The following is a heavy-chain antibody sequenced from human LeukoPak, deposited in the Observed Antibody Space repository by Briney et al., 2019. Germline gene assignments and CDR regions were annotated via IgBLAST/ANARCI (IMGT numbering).Heavy chain of an antibody. CDR1: GFTFSSYS. J-gene: IGHJ6*02. Sequence: GGSLRLSCAASGFTFSSYSMSWVRQAPGKGLEWVSSISSSSSYIYYADSVKGRFTISRDNAKNSLYLQMNSLRAEDTAVYYCARVFGSLGSSWYRYYYGMDVWGQGTTVTVSS. CDR3: ARVFGSLGSSWYRYYYGMDV. D-gene: IGHD6-13*01. CDR2: ISSSSSYI. V-gene: IGHV3-21*01.